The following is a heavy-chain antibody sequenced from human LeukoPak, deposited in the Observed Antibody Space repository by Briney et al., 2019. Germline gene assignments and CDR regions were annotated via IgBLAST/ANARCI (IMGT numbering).Heavy chain of an antibody. D-gene: IGHD6-13*01. Sequence: GGSLRLSCAASGFTFSSYAMSWVRQAPGKGLELVSAISGSGGSTYYADSVKGRFTISRDNSKNTLYLQMNSLRAEDTAVYYCAKGKQQLVRNWFDPWGQGTLVTVSS. J-gene: IGHJ5*02. CDR1: GFTFSSYA. CDR3: AKGKQQLVRNWFDP. V-gene: IGHV3-23*01. CDR2: ISGSGGST.